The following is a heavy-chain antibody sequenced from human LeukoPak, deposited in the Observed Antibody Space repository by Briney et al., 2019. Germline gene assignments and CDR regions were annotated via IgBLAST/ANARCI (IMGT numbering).Heavy chain of an antibody. J-gene: IGHJ4*02. CDR2: IYYSGST. D-gene: IGHD5-24*01. CDR1: GGSISSSSYY. CDR3: ASGGKMATLRPFDY. V-gene: IGHV4-39*07. Sequence: SETLSLTCTVSGGSISSSSYYWGWIRQPPGKGLEWIGSIYYSGSTYYNPSLKSRVTMSVDTSKNQFSLKLSSVTAADTAAYYCASGGKMATLRPFDYWGQGTLVTVSS.